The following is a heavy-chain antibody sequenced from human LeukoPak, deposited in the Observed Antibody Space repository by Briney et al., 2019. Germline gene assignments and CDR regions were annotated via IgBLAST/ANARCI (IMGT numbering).Heavy chain of an antibody. Sequence: ASVKVSCKASGYTFTSYYMHWVRQAPGQGLEWMGIINPSGGSTSYAQKFQGRVTMTRDTSTSTVYMELSSLRSEDTAVYYCARDMREYQLLPHGMDVWGQGTTVTVSS. CDR3: ARDMREYQLLPHGMDV. J-gene: IGHJ6*02. D-gene: IGHD2-2*01. CDR2: INPSGGST. V-gene: IGHV1-46*01. CDR1: GYTFTSYY.